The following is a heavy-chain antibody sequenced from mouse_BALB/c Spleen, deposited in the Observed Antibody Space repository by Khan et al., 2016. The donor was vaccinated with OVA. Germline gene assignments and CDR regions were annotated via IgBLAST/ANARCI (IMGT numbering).Heavy chain of an antibody. Sequence: QMQLEESGTELARPGASVKMSCKASGYTFTSYTMHWVKQRPGQGLEWIGYINPSSGYTNYNQKFKDKATLTADKSSITAYMQLSSLTSEDSAIYYCAREGAYYRSDGWFAYWGQGTLVTVA. V-gene: IGHV1-4*01. CDR2: INPSSGYT. CDR1: GYTFTSYT. D-gene: IGHD2-14*01. J-gene: IGHJ3*01. CDR3: AREGAYYRSDGWFAY.